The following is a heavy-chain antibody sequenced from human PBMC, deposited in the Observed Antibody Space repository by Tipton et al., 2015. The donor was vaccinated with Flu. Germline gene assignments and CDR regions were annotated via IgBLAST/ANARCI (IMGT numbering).Heavy chain of an antibody. CDR3: ARDLGSSGSFDY. Sequence: TLSLTCTVSGGSISCYNWSWIRQPPGKGLEWIGYIYYSVSTNYNPSLKSRVTISVDTSKNQFSLKLISVTAADTAVYYCARDLGSSGSFDYWGQGTLVTVSS. CDR1: GGSISCYN. D-gene: IGHD6-13*01. CDR2: IYYSVST. V-gene: IGHV4-59*01. J-gene: IGHJ4*02.